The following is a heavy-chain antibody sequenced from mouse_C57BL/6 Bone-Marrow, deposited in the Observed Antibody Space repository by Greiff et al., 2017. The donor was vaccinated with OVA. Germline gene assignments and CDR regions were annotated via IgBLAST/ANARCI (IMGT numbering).Heavy chain of an antibody. D-gene: IGHD2-4*01. V-gene: IGHV3-6*01. CDR3: AREPIYYDYWFAY. J-gene: IGHJ3*01. Sequence: EVKLQESGPGLVKPSQSLSLTCSVTGYSITSGYYWNWIRQFPGNKLEWMGYISYDGSNNYNPSLKNRISITRDTSKNQFFLKLNSVTTEDTATYYCAREPIYYDYWFAYWGQGTLVTVSA. CDR1: GYSITSGYY. CDR2: ISYDGSN.